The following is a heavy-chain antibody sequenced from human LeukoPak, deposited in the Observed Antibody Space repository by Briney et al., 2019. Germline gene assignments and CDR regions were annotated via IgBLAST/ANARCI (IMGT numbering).Heavy chain of an antibody. Sequence: PSETLSLTCTVSGDSINGYYWSWSRQPPGKGLEWIGYIYYSGSTNYNPSLKSRVTISVDTSKNQFSLKLSSVTAADTALYYCARIVSTPAYCFDYWGQGTLVTVSS. V-gene: IGHV4-59*01. J-gene: IGHJ4*02. CDR3: ARIVSTPAYCFDY. CDR2: IYYSGST. D-gene: IGHD3-22*01. CDR1: GDSINGYY.